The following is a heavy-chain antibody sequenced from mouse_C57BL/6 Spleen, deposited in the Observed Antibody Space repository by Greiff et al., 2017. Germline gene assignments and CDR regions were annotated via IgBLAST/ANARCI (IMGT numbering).Heavy chain of an antibody. D-gene: IGHD2-5*01. V-gene: IGHV1-4*01. CDR3: ARGDYYSNYGGNYYAMDY. CDR2: INPSSGYT. J-gene: IGHJ4*01. Sequence: QVQLQQSGAELARPGASVKMSCKASGYTFTSYTMHWVKQRPGQGLEWIGYINPSSGYTKYNQKFKDKATLTADKSSSTAYMQLSSLTSEDSAVYYCARGDYYSNYGGNYYAMDYWGQGTSVTVSS. CDR1: GYTFTSYT.